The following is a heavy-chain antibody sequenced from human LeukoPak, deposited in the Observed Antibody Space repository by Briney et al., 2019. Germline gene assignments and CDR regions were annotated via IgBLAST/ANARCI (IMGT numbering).Heavy chain of an antibody. CDR2: ISSSSSYI. CDR1: GFTFSSYS. J-gene: IGHJ4*02. D-gene: IGHD3-22*01. CDR3: ARDPRRDSSGPFDY. Sequence: GGSLRLSCAASGFTFSSYSMNWVRQAPGKGLEWVSSISSSSSYIYYADSVKGRFTISRDNAKNSLYLQMNSLRAEDTAVYYCARDPRRDSSGPFDYWGQGTLVTVSS. V-gene: IGHV3-21*01.